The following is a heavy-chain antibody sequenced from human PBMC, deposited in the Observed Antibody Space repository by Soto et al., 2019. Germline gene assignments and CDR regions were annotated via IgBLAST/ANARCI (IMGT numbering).Heavy chain of an antibody. D-gene: IGHD2-2*01. J-gene: IGHJ4*02. V-gene: IGHV3-23*01. Sequence: EVQLLESGGGLVQPGGSLRLSCVASGFTFSTYTMSWVRQAPGKGLEWVAVISGGASSSDTSYAESVQGSFSIARYNTRNTLYLQMNRLRGENTAMYYCAVARCSTANCDVFEYWGQGTLVTVSS. CDR1: GFTFSTYT. CDR3: AVARCSTANCDVFEY. CDR2: ISGGASSSDT.